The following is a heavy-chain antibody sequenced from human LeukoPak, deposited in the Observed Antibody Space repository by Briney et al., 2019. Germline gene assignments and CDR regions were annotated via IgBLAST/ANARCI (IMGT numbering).Heavy chain of an antibody. CDR1: GGSVSSGSYY. V-gene: IGHV4-61*01. Sequence: PSETLSLTCTVSGGSVSSGSYYWSWIRQPPGKGLEWIGYIYYSGSTNYNPSLKSRVTISVDTSKNQFSLKLSSVTAAGTAVYYCARMIFGVVPNIDYWGQGTLVTVSS. D-gene: IGHD3-3*01. CDR3: ARMIFGVVPNIDY. CDR2: IYYSGST. J-gene: IGHJ4*02.